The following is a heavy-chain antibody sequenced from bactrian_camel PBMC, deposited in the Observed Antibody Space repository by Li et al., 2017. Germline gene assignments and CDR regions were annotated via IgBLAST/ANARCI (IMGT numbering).Heavy chain of an antibody. Sequence: VQLVESGGGSAQAGGFLRLSCKLSESHNVDYCMGWYRQATGEEREEVAVIDADGETTYADSVKGRFAISRYNNNTMTLQMNSLKPEDTATYYCATCMSCISDACTNPTYWRQGTQVTVS. CDR1: ESHNVDYC. V-gene: IGHV3S55*01. CDR2: IDADGET. J-gene: IGHJ4*01. D-gene: IGHD1*01.